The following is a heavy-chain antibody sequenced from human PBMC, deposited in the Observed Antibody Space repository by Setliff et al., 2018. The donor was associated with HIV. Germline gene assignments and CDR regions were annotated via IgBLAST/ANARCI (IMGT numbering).Heavy chain of an antibody. CDR1: GYNFNTYG. V-gene: IGHV1-2*02. Sequence: AASVKVSCKASGYNFNTYGVSWVRQAPGQGPEWMGNINPHTGVTKYAEKFQGRVTMTRDTSINTIYMELSRLRSDDTAVYYCARDLRDGFEEWFSTLDDGMDVWGQGTTVTVSS. J-gene: IGHJ6*02. D-gene: IGHD3-3*01. CDR3: ARDLRDGFEEWFSTLDDGMDV. CDR2: INPHTGVT.